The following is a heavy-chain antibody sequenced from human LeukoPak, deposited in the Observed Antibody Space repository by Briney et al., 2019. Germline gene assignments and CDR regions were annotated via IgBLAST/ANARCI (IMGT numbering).Heavy chain of an antibody. CDR1: GYSFTSYW. D-gene: IGHD4-11*01. Sequence: GASLQISCQGSGYSFTSYWIGWVRQLPGKGLEWMGIIYPGDSDTRYSPSFQGQVTISADKSISTAYLQWSSLKASDTAMYYCARHTSNFYFDYWGQGTLVTVSS. CDR2: IYPGDSDT. V-gene: IGHV5-51*01. J-gene: IGHJ4*02. CDR3: ARHTSNFYFDY.